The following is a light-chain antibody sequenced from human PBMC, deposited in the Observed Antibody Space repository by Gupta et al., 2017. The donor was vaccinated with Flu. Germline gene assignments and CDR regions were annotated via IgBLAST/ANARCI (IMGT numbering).Light chain of an antibody. CDR1: DLGDRN. J-gene: IGLJ2*01. Sequence: SYELTQPRSVCVSPGHTHSITCSGNDLGDRNVRRYQQRPGQSCVLVIYRNNLRPSGTPERFSASKSGNTASVTISETQAMDDADYYCQAWDNNNVFFGGGTKLTVL. CDR3: QAWDNNNVF. CDR2: RNN. V-gene: IGLV3-1*01.